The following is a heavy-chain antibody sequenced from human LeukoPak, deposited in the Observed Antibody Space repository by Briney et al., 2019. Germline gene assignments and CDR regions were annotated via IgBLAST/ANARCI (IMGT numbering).Heavy chain of an antibody. CDR1: GFTVSSKY. J-gene: IGHJ4*02. CDR2: IHPGGTI. D-gene: IGHD6-19*01. V-gene: IGHV3-66*01. CDR3: AMYSSAWYAVY. Sequence: GGSLRLSCAASGFTVSSKYMGWVCQAPGKGLEWVSVIHPGGTIYYADSVKGTFTISRDNSKNTLYLEMNTLRVEDTAVYYCAMYSSAWYAVYWGQGTLVTVSS.